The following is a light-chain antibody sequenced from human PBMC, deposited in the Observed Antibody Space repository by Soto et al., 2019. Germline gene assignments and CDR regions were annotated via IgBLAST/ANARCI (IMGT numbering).Light chain of an antibody. CDR3: QQYDSYAPT. V-gene: IGKV1-5*01. Sequence: EIQMTQSPSTLSASVGARVTITCRASQTINTWLAWYQQKPGKPPKLLIFDASTVESGVPSRFSGSGSGTEFTLTISSLQPDDFATYHCQQYDSYAPTFGQGTEVEIK. J-gene: IGKJ1*01. CDR1: QTINTW. CDR2: DAS.